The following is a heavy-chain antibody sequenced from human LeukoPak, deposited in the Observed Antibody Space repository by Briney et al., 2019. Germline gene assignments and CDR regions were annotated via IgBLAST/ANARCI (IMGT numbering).Heavy chain of an antibody. J-gene: IGHJ3*02. Sequence: SXXLSLTCTVSGGSISSSSYYWGWIRQPPGKGLEWIGSIYYSGSTYYNPSLRSRVTISVDTSKNQFSLKLSSVTAADTAVYYCARQCNLDAFDIWGQGTMVTVSS. V-gene: IGHV4-39*01. CDR2: IYYSGST. CDR1: GGSISSSSYY. D-gene: IGHD2/OR15-2a*01. CDR3: ARQCNLDAFDI.